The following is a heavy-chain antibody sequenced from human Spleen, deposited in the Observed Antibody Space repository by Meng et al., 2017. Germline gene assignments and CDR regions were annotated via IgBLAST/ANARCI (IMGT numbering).Heavy chain of an antibody. Sequence: ASVKVSCKVSGYTLTELSMHWVRQAPGKGLEWMGGFDPEDGETIYAQKFQGRVTMTEDTSTDTAYMELSSLRSEDTAVYYCARDFEPLVAVAGYYYYGMDVWGQGTTVTVSS. J-gene: IGHJ6*02. CDR3: ARDFEPLVAVAGYYYYGMDV. CDR2: FDPEDGET. D-gene: IGHD6-19*01. CDR1: GYTLTELS. V-gene: IGHV1-24*01.